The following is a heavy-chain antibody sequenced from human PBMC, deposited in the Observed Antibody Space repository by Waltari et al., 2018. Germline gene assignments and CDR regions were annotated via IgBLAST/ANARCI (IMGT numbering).Heavy chain of an antibody. J-gene: IGHJ4*02. CDR2: IYSAGST. D-gene: IGHD5-18*01. Sequence: EVQLVESGGGLVHPGGSLRLSCAASGFTVSSNHMSWVRQAPGKGLEGVSLIYSAGSTYYADSVRGRFSISRDNSKNTLHLQMNSLRAEDTAMYYCARARDEDTAMVYFDHWGQGTLISGSS. CDR3: ARARDEDTAMVYFDH. V-gene: IGHV3-66*02. CDR1: GFTVSSNH.